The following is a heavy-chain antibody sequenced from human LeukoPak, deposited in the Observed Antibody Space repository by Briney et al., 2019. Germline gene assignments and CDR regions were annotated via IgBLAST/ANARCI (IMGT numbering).Heavy chain of an antibody. CDR2: INHSGST. CDR1: GGSFSGYY. D-gene: IGHD3-22*01. V-gene: IGHV4-34*01. CDR3: ARDRGTMIVVAPGDNAFDI. Sequence: PSETLSLTCAVYGGSFSGYYWSWIRQPPGKGLEWIGEINHSGSTNYNPSLKSRATISVDTSKNQFSLKLSSVTAADTAVYYCARDRGTMIVVAPGDNAFDIWGQGTMVTVSS. J-gene: IGHJ3*02.